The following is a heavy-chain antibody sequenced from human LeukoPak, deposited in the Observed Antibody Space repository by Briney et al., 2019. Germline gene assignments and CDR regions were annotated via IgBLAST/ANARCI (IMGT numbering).Heavy chain of an antibody. Sequence: SETLSLTCAVSGGSISSSNWWSWVRQSPGKGLEWIGEIYHSGSTNYNPSLKSRATISVDKSKNQFSLKLSSVTAADTAVYYCASGSGSYYPFDYWGQGTLVTVSS. CDR3: ASGSGSYYPFDY. D-gene: IGHD1-26*01. V-gene: IGHV4-4*02. CDR1: GGSISSSNW. J-gene: IGHJ4*02. CDR2: IYHSGST.